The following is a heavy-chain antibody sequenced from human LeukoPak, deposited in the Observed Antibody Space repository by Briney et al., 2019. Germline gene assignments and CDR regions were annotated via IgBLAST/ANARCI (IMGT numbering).Heavy chain of an antibody. V-gene: IGHV3-23*01. CDR3: AKVESSCYNECRYYYGMDV. J-gene: IGHJ6*02. CDR1: GFTFSSYA. D-gene: IGHD2-15*01. Sequence: GGSLRLSCAASGFTFSSYAMSWVRQAPGKGLEWVSAISGSGGSTYYADSVKGRFTISRDNSKNTLYLQMNSLRAEDTAVHYCAKVESSCYNECRYYYGMDVWGQGTTVTVSS. CDR2: ISGSGGST.